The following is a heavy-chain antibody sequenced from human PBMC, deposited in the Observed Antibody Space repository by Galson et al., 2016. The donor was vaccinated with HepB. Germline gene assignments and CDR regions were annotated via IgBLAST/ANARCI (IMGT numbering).Heavy chain of an antibody. J-gene: IGHJ4*02. CDR1: GFTFSSYA. Sequence: SLRLSCAASGFTFSSYAMSWVRQAPGKGLEWVSAISGSGGSTYYADSVKGRFTISRDNSKNTLYLQMNSLRAEDTAVYYCAKHRDGGGFRVWVWAFGEFDYWGQGTPVTVSS. CDR2: ISGSGGST. D-gene: IGHD3-16*01. CDR3: AKHRDGGGFRVWVWAFGEFDY. V-gene: IGHV3-23*01.